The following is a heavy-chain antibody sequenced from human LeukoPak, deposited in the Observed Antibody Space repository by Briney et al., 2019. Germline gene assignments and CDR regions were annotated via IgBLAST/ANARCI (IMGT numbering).Heavy chain of an antibody. CDR3: TRDLYSQY. J-gene: IGHJ1*01. V-gene: IGHV3-74*01. D-gene: IGHD2-15*01. Sequence: PGGSLRLPCAASGFTFRGYWKHWARQAPGKGLVWASRINADGSTTSYADSVKGRFTISRDNAKNTLYLQLNSLRAEDTAVYYCTRDLYSQYWGQGTLVTVSS. CDR1: GFTFRGYW. CDR2: INADGSTT.